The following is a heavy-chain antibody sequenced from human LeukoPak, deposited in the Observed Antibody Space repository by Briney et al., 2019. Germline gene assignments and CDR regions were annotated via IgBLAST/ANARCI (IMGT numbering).Heavy chain of an antibody. Sequence: SETLSLTCTVSVDSISGYYWSWIRQPPGKGLEWIGYMYYSGNTNYNPSLKSRLTTSLDTSKNQFSLKLSSVTAADTALYYCARGKYYFDYWGQGTLVTVSS. CDR3: ARGKYYFDY. CDR2: MYYSGNT. J-gene: IGHJ4*02. CDR1: VDSISGYY. V-gene: IGHV4-59*01.